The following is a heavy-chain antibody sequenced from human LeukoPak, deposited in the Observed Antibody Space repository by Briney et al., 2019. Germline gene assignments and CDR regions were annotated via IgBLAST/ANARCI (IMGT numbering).Heavy chain of an antibody. CDR3: ARGRSSWYGANNWFDP. V-gene: IGHV1-8*01. CDR2: MNPSSGNT. D-gene: IGHD6-13*01. J-gene: IGHJ5*02. Sequence: ASVKVSCKASGYTFTTYDINWVRQATGRGLEWMGWMNPSSGNTGYAQKVQGRVTMTRDTSISTAYMELSGLRSEDTAVYYCARGRSSWYGANNWFDPWGQGTLVTVSS. CDR1: GYTFTTYD.